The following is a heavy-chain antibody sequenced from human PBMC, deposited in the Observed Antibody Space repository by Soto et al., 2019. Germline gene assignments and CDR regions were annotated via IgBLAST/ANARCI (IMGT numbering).Heavy chain of an antibody. CDR3: ARGLIVVVPAAMGGGWFDP. J-gene: IGHJ5*02. V-gene: IGHV1-46*01. CDR1: GYTFSSNA. D-gene: IGHD2-2*01. CDR2: INPSGGNT. Sequence: ASVKFSCKASGYTFSSNAIHWVRQAPGQELEWMGIINPSGGNTSYAQKFQGRVTMTRDTSTSTVYMELSSLRSEDTAVYYCARGLIVVVPAAMGGGWFDPWGQGTLVTVSS.